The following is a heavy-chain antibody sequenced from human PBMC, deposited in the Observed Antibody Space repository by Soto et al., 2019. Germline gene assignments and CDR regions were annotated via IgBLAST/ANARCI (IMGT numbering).Heavy chain of an antibody. CDR3: ARQFDYDTSGYYYAY. Sequence: ASVKVSCKASGGTFNKYAIDWVRQAPGQGLEWMGGITPLFGTPNYAQRFQGRVTISADEVTGTAYMELRSLRSDDTGVYYCARQFDYDTSGYYYAYWGQGTLVTVSS. CDR1: GGTFNKYA. J-gene: IGHJ4*02. D-gene: IGHD3-22*01. CDR2: ITPLFGTP. V-gene: IGHV1-69*13.